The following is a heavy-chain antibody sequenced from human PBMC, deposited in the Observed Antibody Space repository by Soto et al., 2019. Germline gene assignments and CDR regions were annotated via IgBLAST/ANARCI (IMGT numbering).Heavy chain of an antibody. CDR2: ISDYNGNT. CDR1: GYTFTSYG. Sequence: QVQLVQSGAEVKKPGASVKVSCKASGYTFTSYGISWVRQAPGQGLEWMGWISDYNGNTNYAQKLQGRVTMTTDTSTSTAYMELRSLKADDTDVDYCARDLYDNLTGYYLGGQGTLVTVSS. J-gene: IGHJ4*02. V-gene: IGHV1-18*04. CDR3: ARDLYDNLTGYYL. D-gene: IGHD3-9*01.